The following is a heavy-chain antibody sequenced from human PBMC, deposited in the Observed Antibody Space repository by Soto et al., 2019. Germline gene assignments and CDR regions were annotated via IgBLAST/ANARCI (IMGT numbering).Heavy chain of an antibody. CDR3: GRDDYYGSGSKFDP. D-gene: IGHD3-10*01. CDR1: GGSISSGGYY. J-gene: IGHJ5*02. Sequence: QVQLQESGPGLVKPSQTLSLTCTVSGGSISSGGYYWSWIRQHPGKGLEWIGYIYYSGGTYYNPSLKSRVTIAVDTSKNQFSLNLSSVTAADTAVYYCGRDDYYGSGSKFDPWGQGTLVTVSS. CDR2: IYYSGGT. V-gene: IGHV4-31*03.